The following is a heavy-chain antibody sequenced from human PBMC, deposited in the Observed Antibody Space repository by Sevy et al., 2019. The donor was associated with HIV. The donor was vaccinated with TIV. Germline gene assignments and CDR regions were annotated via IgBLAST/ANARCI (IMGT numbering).Heavy chain of an antibody. CDR2: ISGSGGTT. V-gene: IGHV3-23*01. CDR3: AKERRNIRSCSLETCYAGFDY. CDR1: GFTFNNYG. J-gene: IGHJ4*02. D-gene: IGHD2-15*01. Sequence: GGSLRLSCAASGFTFNNYGMTWVRQAPGKGLEWVSTISGSGGTTFYANSLRGRFTISRDNSKNTLSLQMVSLRAEDTALYFCAKERRNIRSCSLETCYAGFDYWGQGTLVTVSS.